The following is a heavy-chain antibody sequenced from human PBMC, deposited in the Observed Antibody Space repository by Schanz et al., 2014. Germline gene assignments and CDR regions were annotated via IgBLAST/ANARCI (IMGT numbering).Heavy chain of an antibody. CDR2: IIPVLNIA. V-gene: IGHV1-69*02. CDR1: GGTFSSYT. CDR3: ARGRGFYDY. D-gene: IGHD3-10*01. Sequence: QLQLVQSGAEVKKPGSSVKVSCKLSGGTFSSYTISWMRQPPGQGLEWMGKIIPVLNIATYAQRFQGRVSITADTSTNTAYMELSSLTSEDTAVHYCARGRGFYDYWGQGTLVTVSS. J-gene: IGHJ4*02.